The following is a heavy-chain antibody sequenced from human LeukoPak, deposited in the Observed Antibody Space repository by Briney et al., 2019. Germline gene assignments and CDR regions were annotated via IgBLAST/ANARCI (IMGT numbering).Heavy chain of an antibody. Sequence: GASVKVSCKASGYTFTSYGISWVRQAPGQGLEWMGWIRPYNGNTNYAQKLQGRVTMTTDTSTSTPYMELRSLRSDDTAVYYCARQGRDYYYSSGYYLLLYFDLWGRGTLVTVSS. J-gene: IGHJ2*01. D-gene: IGHD3-22*01. CDR2: IRPYNGNT. CDR1: GYTFTSYG. V-gene: IGHV1-18*01. CDR3: ARQGRDYYYSSGYYLLLYFDL.